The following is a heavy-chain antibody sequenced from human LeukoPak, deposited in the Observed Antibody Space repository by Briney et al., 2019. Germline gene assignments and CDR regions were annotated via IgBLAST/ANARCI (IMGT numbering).Heavy chain of an antibody. J-gene: IGHJ4*02. CDR3: ARGGSSSWRIGYYFDY. V-gene: IGHV4-59*01. CDR2: IYSSGST. CDR1: GGSINSYY. Sequence: SETLSLTCTVSGGSINSYYWNWIRQPPGQGLEWIGFIYSSGSTNYNPSLKSRVAISVNTSKNHFSLKLSSVTAADTAVYYCARGGSSSWRIGYYFDYWGQGTLVTVSS. D-gene: IGHD6-13*01.